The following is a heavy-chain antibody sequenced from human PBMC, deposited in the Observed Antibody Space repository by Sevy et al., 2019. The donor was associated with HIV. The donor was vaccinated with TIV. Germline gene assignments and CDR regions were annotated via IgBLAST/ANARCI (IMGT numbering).Heavy chain of an antibody. CDR2: ISSSSSTI. Sequence: GGSLRLSCAASGFTFSSYSMNWVRQAPGKGLEWVSYISSSSSTIYYADSVKGRFTISRDNAKNSLYLQMNSLRDEDRAVYDCAGWGDSGIHARGGFDPWGQGTLVTVSS. V-gene: IGHV3-48*02. CDR1: GFTFSSYS. J-gene: IGHJ5*02. CDR3: AGWGDSGIHARGGFDP. D-gene: IGHD1-26*01.